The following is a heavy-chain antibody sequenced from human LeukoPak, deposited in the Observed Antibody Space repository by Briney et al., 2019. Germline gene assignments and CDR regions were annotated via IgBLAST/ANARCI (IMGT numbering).Heavy chain of an antibody. V-gene: IGHV4-59*01. CDR2: IYYSGST. CDR1: GGSISGYY. J-gene: IGHJ6*02. CDR3: ARDRNGYDFPYYYGMDV. D-gene: IGHD5-12*01. Sequence: PSETLSLTCTVSGGSISGYYWSWIRQPPGKGLEWIGYIYYSGSTNYNPSLKSRVTISVDTSKNQFSLKLSSVTAADTAVYYCARDRNGYDFPYYYGMDVWGQGTTVTVSS.